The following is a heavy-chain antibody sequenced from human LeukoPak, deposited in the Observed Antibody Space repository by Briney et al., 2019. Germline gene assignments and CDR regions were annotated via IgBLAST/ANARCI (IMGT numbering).Heavy chain of an antibody. CDR1: GGSISSSRYH. J-gene: IGHJ4*02. CDR2: IYYSGVT. Sequence: SDTLSLTCTVSGGSISSSRYHWGWIRQPPGKGLEWIASIYYSGVTYHNPSLKSRVTISVDTSKNQFSLNLSSVTAADTAVYYCARDLTATGTGYFDYWGQGTLVTVSS. D-gene: IGHD6-13*01. CDR3: ARDLTATGTGYFDY. V-gene: IGHV4-39*07.